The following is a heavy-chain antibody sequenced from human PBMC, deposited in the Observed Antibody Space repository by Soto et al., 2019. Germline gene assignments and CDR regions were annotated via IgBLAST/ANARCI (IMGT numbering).Heavy chain of an antibody. CDR3: AMDLYGGSSRFDY. CDR2: ISSDGINK. CDR1: GFTFSNNG. V-gene: IGHV3-30*03. Sequence: QVQLVESGGGAVQPGRSLRLSCAASGFTFSNNGIHWVRQAPGKGLEWVAVISSDGINKYYADSVKGRSTISRDNSKNTLFLQMNSLRVEDPAVYYCAMDLYGGSSRFDYWGQGTLGTVSS. J-gene: IGHJ4*02. D-gene: IGHD2-15*01.